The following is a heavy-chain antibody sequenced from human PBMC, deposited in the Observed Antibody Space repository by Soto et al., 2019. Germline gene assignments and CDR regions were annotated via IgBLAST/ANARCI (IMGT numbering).Heavy chain of an antibody. J-gene: IGHJ4*02. V-gene: IGHV1-24*01. CDR2: FDPEDGET. CDR1: GYTLTELS. D-gene: IGHD5-18*01. CDR3: ATGGPGYSYGQFDY. Sequence: ASVKVSCKVSGYTLTELSMHWVRQAPGKGLEWMGGFDPEDGETIYAQKFQGRLTITEDTSTDTAYMELSSLRSEDTAVYYCATGGPGYSYGQFDYWGQGTLVTVSS.